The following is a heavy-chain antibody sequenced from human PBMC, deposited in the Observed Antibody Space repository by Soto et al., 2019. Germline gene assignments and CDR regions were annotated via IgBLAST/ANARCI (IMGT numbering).Heavy chain of an antibody. D-gene: IGHD3-9*01. CDR2: IYHSGST. Sequence: TLSLTCAVSGGSIISSNWRNWVRQPPGKGLEWIGEIYHSGSTYYKPSLKSRVAMSVDTSKNQFSLKLTSATAADTAVYYCARRDWSGSTSHFYFDYWGQGVLVTVSS. CDR3: ARRDWSGSTSHFYFDY. CDR1: GGSIISSNW. V-gene: IGHV4-4*02. J-gene: IGHJ4*02.